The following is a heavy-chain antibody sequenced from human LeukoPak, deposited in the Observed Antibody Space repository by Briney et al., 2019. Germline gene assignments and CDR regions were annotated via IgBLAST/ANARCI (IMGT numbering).Heavy chain of an antibody. Sequence: GGSLRLSCAASGFTFSSYWMHWVRQAPGKGLVWVSRINSDGSSTSYADSVKGRFTISRDNAKNTLYLQMNSLRAEDTAVYYCARVPSRIVVVPAAPYYYYYSMDVWGKGTTVTVSS. D-gene: IGHD2-2*01. J-gene: IGHJ6*03. CDR1: GFTFSSYW. V-gene: IGHV3-74*01. CDR3: ARVPSRIVVVPAAPYYYYYSMDV. CDR2: INSDGSST.